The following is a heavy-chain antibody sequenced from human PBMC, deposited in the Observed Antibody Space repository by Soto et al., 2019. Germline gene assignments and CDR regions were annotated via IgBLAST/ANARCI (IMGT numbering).Heavy chain of an antibody. CDR1: GYTLTNFY. CDR3: ARGLGSGDY. D-gene: IGHD6-25*01. CDR2: INPNGGST. J-gene: IGHJ4*02. V-gene: IGHV1-46*03. Sequence: QVQLVQSGAEVKKPGASVKVSRKASGYTLTNFYIHWVRQAPGQGLEWMGIINPNGGSTNYAHNFQGRVTITRDTSTSTVYMDLSRLRSEDTAVYYCARGLGSGDYWGRGTLVTVSS.